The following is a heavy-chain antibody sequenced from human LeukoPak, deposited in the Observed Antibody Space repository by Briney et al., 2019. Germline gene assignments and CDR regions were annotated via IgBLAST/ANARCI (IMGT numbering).Heavy chain of an antibody. Sequence: PGGSLRLSCEASGFTFSSYAMSWVRQAPGKGLEWVSAINGSGVTTHYAGSVKGRFSISRDNSKNTLYLQMNSLRAEDTALYYCAKKVVVGATSPYSDFQDWGQGTLVTVSS. J-gene: IGHJ1*01. D-gene: IGHD1-26*01. CDR3: AKKVVVGATSPYSDFQD. CDR2: INGSGVTT. V-gene: IGHV3-23*01. CDR1: GFTFSSYA.